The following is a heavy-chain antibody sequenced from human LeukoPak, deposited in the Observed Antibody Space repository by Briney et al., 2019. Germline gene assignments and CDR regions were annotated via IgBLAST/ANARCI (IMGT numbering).Heavy chain of an antibody. V-gene: IGHV3-11*01. CDR3: AREMVGYCSGGSCSYYGMDV. J-gene: IGHJ6*02. CDR1: GFTFSDYC. D-gene: IGHD2-15*01. Sequence: PGGSLRLSCAASGFTFSDYCMSWIRQAPGKGLEWVSYISSSGSTIYYADSVKGRFTISRDNAKNSLYLQMNSLRAEDTAVYYCAREMVGYCSGGSCSYYGMDVWGQGTTVTVSS. CDR2: ISSSGSTI.